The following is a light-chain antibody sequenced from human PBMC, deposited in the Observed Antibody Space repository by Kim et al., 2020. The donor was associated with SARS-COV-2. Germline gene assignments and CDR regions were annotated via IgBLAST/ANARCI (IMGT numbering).Light chain of an antibody. J-gene: IGLJ3*02. CDR2: KSN. CDR3: QSFDRTNQV. CDR1: SGSVTSNY. Sequence: NFMLTQPHSVSESPGKTVTISCTRSSGSVTSNYVQWYQQRPGSAPTTVIYKSNQRSSGVPDRFSGSIDSSSNSASLTISGLKTEDEADYYCQSFDRTNQVFGGGTKVTVL. V-gene: IGLV6-57*04.